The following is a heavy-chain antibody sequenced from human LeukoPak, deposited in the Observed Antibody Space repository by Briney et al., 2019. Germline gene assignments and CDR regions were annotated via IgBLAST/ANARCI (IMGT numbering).Heavy chain of an antibody. CDR2: LSNDGSNK. V-gene: IGHV3-30-3*01. D-gene: IGHD6-13*01. Sequence: GGSLRLSCAASGFTFSSYSMHWVRQAPGKGPEWVAVLSNDGSNKDYADSVKGRFTISRDNSKNTLYLQMNSLRAEDTAVYYCARELTSSWYLDYWGQGTLVTVSS. CDR1: GFTFSSYS. J-gene: IGHJ4*02. CDR3: ARELTSSWYLDY.